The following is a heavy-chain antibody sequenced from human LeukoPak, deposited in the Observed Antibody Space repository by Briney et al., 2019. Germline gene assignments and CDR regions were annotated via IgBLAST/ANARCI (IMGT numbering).Heavy chain of an antibody. CDR2: ISSSSSYI. D-gene: IGHD3-3*01. CDR1: GFTFSSYS. J-gene: IGHJ5*02. Sequence: GGSLRLSCAASGFTFSSYSMNWVRQAPGKGLEWVSSISSSSSYIYYADSVKGRFTISRDNAKNSLYLQMNSLRAEDTAVYYCARDSTMSTPNWFDPWGQGTLVTVSS. CDR3: ARDSTMSTPNWFDP. V-gene: IGHV3-21*01.